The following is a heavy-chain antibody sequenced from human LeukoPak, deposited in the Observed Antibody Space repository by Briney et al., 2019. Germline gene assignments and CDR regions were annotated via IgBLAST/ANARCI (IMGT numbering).Heavy chain of an antibody. CDR3: ARGVLGPYYVDL. CDR1: GGTFRGYY. D-gene: IGHD7-27*01. Sequence: PSETLSLTCAVYGGTFRGYYWSWIRQPPGKGLEWIGEIHYTGATNYKPSLKSRVTISGDPSKNQVSVRVSSVTAADTAVYYCARGVLGPYYVDLWGRGTLVTVSS. CDR2: IHYTGAT. V-gene: IGHV4-34*01. J-gene: IGHJ2*01.